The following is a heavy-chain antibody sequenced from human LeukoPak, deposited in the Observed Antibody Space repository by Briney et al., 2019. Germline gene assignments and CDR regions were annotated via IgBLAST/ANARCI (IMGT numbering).Heavy chain of an antibody. CDR1: GYTFTDCY. CDR2: INPNDGDT. V-gene: IGHV1-2*02. CDR3: ARANFLYCSSSTCLFDY. D-gene: IGHD2-2*01. J-gene: IGHJ4*02. Sequence: GASVKVSCKASGYTFTDCYMHWVRQAPGQGFEWMGWINPNDGDTNYAQKFQGRVTMTRDTSISTAHMEVSRLRSDDTAVYHCARANFLYCSSSTCLFDYWGQGTLVTVSS.